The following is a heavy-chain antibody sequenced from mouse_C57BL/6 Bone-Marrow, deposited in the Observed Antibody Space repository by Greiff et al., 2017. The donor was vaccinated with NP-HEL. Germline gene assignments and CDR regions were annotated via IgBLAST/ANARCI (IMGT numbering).Heavy chain of an antibody. J-gene: IGHJ2*01. D-gene: IGHD3-2*02. CDR2: IDPSDSYT. CDR1: GYTFTSYW. V-gene: IGHV1-59*01. CDR3: ARGGAGSGVPY. Sequence: QVQLQQPGAELVRPGTSVKLSCKASGYTFTSYWMHWVKQRPGQGLEWIGVIDPSDSYTNYNQKFKGKATLTVDTSSSTAYKQLSSLTSEDSAVYYCARGGAGSGVPYWGKGTTLTVSS.